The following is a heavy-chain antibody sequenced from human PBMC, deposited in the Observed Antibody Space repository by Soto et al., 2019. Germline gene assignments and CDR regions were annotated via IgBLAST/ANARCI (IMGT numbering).Heavy chain of an antibody. CDR2: TYYRSKWYN. V-gene: IGHV6-1*01. CDR1: GDSVSSNSAA. J-gene: IGHJ3*02. Sequence: SQTLSLTCAISGDSVSSNSAAWNWIRQSPSRGLEWLGRTYYRSKWYNDYAVSVKSRITINPDTSKNQFSLQLNSVTPEDTAVYYCARDLPIPLVLMVPGAFDIWGQGTMVTVSS. CDR3: ARDLPIPLVLMVPGAFDI. D-gene: IGHD2-8*01.